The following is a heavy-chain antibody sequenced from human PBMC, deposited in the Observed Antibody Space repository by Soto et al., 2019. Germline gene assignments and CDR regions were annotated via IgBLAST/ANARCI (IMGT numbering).Heavy chain of an antibody. CDR2: IWYDGSNK. J-gene: IGHJ3*02. D-gene: IGHD2-2*01. Sequence: GGSLRLSCAASGFTFSSYGMHWVRQAPGKGLEWVAVIWYDGSNKYYADSVKGRFTISRDNSKNTLYLQMNSLRAEDTAVYYCARGEYHLHDAFDIWGQGTMVTVSS. CDR1: GFTFSSYG. V-gene: IGHV3-33*01. CDR3: ARGEYHLHDAFDI.